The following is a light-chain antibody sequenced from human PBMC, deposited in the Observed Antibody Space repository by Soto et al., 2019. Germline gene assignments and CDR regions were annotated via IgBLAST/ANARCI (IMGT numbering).Light chain of an antibody. CDR3: QKRRPHPYT. CDR1: QDISTY. CDR2: PAS. V-gene: IGKV1-9*01. J-gene: IGKJ2*01. Sequence: DIHLTQSPSFLSASVGDRVTVTCRASQDISTYLAWFQQKPGKAPQLLVYPASTLQGGVPSRFSGRGSGTEFSLTISSLQPDDFSSYYCQKRRPHPYTFGQGTKLDIK.